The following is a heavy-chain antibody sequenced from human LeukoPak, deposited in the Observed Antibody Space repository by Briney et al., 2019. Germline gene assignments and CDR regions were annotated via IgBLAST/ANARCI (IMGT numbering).Heavy chain of an antibody. CDR2: IYYSGST. D-gene: IGHD6-13*01. Sequence: SETLSLTCTVSGGSISSYYWSWIRQPPGKGLEWIGYIYYSGSTNYNPSLKSRVTISVDTSKNQFSLKLSSVTAADTAVYYCARSPAQAAAGTPSWFDPWGQGTLVTVSS. CDR1: GGSISSYY. CDR3: ARSPAQAAAGTPSWFDP. J-gene: IGHJ5*02. V-gene: IGHV4-59*01.